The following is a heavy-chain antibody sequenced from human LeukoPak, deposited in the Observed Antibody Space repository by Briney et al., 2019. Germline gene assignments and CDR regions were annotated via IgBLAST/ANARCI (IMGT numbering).Heavy chain of an antibody. V-gene: IGHV3-74*01. D-gene: IGHD5-24*01. CDR3: ISAHTGQDGN. Sequence: GGSLRLSCAASGFSFSSYWMHWVRQAPGKGLVWVSRINIDGSTTTYADSVKGRFTISRDNAKNTLSLQMNSLRADDTAVYYCISAHTGQDGNWGEETLFTAS. CDR1: GFSFSSYW. J-gene: IGHJ4*02. CDR2: INIDGSTT.